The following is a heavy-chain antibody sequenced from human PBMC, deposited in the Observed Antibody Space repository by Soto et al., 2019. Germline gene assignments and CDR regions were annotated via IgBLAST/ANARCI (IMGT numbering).Heavy chain of an antibody. CDR1: GYTFSSHE. J-gene: IGHJ6*02. D-gene: IGHD5-18*01. Sequence: EVQLVESGGGLVQPGGSLRLSCAASGYTFSSHEMNWVRQAPGKGLEWVSYISSSGSTIYYADSVKGRFTISRDNAKNSLYLQMNSLRAEDTAVYYCARDRAAMVKGGMDVWGQGTTVTVSS. CDR2: ISSSGSTI. V-gene: IGHV3-48*03. CDR3: ARDRAAMVKGGMDV.